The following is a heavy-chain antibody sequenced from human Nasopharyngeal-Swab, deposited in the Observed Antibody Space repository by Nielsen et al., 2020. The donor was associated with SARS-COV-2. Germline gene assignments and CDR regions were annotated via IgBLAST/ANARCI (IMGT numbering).Heavy chain of an antibody. Sequence: GESLKISCAASGFTFSSYAMHWVRQAPGKGLEWEAVISYDGSNKYYADSVKGRFTISRDNSKNTLYLQMNSLRAEDTAVYYCARGYSGSYYSPFDYWGQGTLVTVSS. J-gene: IGHJ4*02. D-gene: IGHD1-26*01. CDR2: ISYDGSNK. CDR1: GFTFSSYA. V-gene: IGHV3-30-3*01. CDR3: ARGYSGSYYSPFDY.